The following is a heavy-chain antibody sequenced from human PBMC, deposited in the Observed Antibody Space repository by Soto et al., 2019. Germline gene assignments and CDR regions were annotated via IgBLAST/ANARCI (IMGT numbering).Heavy chain of an antibody. D-gene: IGHD6-6*01. CDR1: GFTFDDFA. CDR2: IRWNSGNI. CDR3: TKSSSYTSNYYFVF. Sequence: EVQLVESGGGLVQPGRSLRLSCAASGFTFDDFAMHWVRQPPGKGLEWVSGIRWNSGNIGYADSVKGRFTISRDNAKNYLYLHMKRLRATATALSYYTKSSSYTSNYYFVFWGKGTTVTVSS. J-gene: IGHJ6*03. V-gene: IGHV3-9*01.